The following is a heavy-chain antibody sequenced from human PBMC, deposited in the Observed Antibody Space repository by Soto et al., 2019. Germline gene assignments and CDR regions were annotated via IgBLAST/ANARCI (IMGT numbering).Heavy chain of an antibody. CDR3: AKAKGYCTNGVCYNSYYYYGMDV. CDR2: ISGSGGST. D-gene: IGHD2-8*01. V-gene: IGHV3-23*01. J-gene: IGHJ6*02. Sequence: PGGSLRLSCAASGFTFSSYAMSWVRQAPGKGLEWVSAISGSGGSTYYADSVKGRFTISRDNSKNTLYLQMNSLRAEDTAVYYCAKAKGYCTNGVCYNSYYYYGMDVWGQGTTVTVSS. CDR1: GFTFSSYA.